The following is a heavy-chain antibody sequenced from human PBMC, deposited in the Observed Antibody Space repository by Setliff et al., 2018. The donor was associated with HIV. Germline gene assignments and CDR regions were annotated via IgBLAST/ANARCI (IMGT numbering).Heavy chain of an antibody. CDR1: GFTFSSYW. V-gene: IGHV3-7*03. J-gene: IGHJ6*03. CDR3: ARYIRELTFTFYYYYMDL. D-gene: IGHD1-7*01. CDR2: IKQDGREK. Sequence: ACAASGFTFSSYWMTWVRQAPGKGLEWVANIKQDGREKYYVDSVWGRFTISRDNAKNSLYVQWNSLRAEDTAVYYCARYIRELTFTFYYYYMDLWGEGTAVTVSS.